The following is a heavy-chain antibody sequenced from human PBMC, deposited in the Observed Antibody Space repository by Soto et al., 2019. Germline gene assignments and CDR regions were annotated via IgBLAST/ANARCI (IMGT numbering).Heavy chain of an antibody. D-gene: IGHD5-12*01. J-gene: IGHJ4*02. CDR3: AKDIEFRAYAEYFDY. Sequence: GGSLRLSCAASGFTFDDYTMHWVRQAPGKGLEWVSLISWDGGRTYYADSVKGRFTISRDNSKNSLYLQMNSLRTEDTALYFCAKDIEFRAYAEYFDYWGQGTLVTVSS. V-gene: IGHV3-43*01. CDR1: GFTFDDYT. CDR2: ISWDGGRT.